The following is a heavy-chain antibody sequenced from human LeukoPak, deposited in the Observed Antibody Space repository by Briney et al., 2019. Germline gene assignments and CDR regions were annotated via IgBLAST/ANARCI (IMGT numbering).Heavy chain of an antibody. CDR1: GYTFTGYY. Sequence: ASVKVSCKASGYTFTGYYMHWVRQSPGQGFEWMGWINPNSGGTNYAQKFQGRVTMTEDTSTDTAYMELSSLRSEDTAVYYCATGLWYFDLWGRGTLVTVSS. J-gene: IGHJ2*01. CDR3: ATGLWYFDL. CDR2: INPNSGGT. V-gene: IGHV1-2*02.